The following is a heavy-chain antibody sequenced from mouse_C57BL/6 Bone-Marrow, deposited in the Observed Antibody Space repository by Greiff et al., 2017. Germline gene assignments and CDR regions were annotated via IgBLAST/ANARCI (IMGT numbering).Heavy chain of an antibody. CDR3: GKGGKNLLFAY. V-gene: IGHV1-82*01. CDR2: IYPGDGDT. CDR1: GYAFSSSW. D-gene: IGHD2-1*01. Sequence: QVQLQQSGPELVKPGASVTISCKASGYAFSSSWMNWVQQRPGKGLEWIGRIYPGDGDTNYNGKFKGKATLTADKSASTVYMQISSLTSEDAAVYFCGKGGKNLLFAYWGQGTLVTVSA. J-gene: IGHJ3*01.